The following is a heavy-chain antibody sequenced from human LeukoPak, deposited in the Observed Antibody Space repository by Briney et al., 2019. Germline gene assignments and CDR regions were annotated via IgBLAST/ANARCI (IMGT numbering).Heavy chain of an antibody. D-gene: IGHD2-8*01. CDR3: AREGCTNGVCYFGMDY. V-gene: IGHV1-2*02. J-gene: IGHJ4*02. Sequence: ASVKVSCKASGYTFTGYYMHWVRQAPGQGLEWMGWINPNSGGTNYAQKFQGRVTMTRDTSINTAYMELSRLRSDDTAVYYCAREGCTNGVCYFGMDYWGQGTLVTVSS. CDR2: INPNSGGT. CDR1: GYTFTGYY.